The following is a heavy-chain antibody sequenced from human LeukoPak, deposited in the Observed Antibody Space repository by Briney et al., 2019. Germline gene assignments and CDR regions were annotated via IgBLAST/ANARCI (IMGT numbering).Heavy chain of an antibody. CDR2: ISSISSII. Sequence: GGPLRLSCAASGFPFSTYSMSWVRQAPGEGREWVSYISSISSIIYYADSVKGRFTISRDNDRSSLYLQMNSLRAEDTAVYYCARSRPGTEAGQPNFDYWGQGTLVTVSS. CDR1: GFPFSTYS. J-gene: IGHJ4*02. CDR3: ARSRPGTEAGQPNFDY. V-gene: IGHV3-48*01. D-gene: IGHD6-13*01.